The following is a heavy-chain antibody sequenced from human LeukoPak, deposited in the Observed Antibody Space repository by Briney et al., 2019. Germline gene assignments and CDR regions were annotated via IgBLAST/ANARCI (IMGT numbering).Heavy chain of an antibody. CDR3: ARLPNHYGSGSYYNANWFDP. CDR1: GGSISNSGYY. CDR2: IYSSGST. J-gene: IGHJ5*02. Sequence: KPSETLSLTCTVSGGSISNSGYYWGWIRQPPGMGLECIGSIYSSGSTYYNPSLKSRVPISVDTSKTQFSLRLSSVTAADTAVYYCARLPNHYGSGSYYNANWFDPWGQGTRVTVSS. V-gene: IGHV4-39*01. D-gene: IGHD3-10*01.